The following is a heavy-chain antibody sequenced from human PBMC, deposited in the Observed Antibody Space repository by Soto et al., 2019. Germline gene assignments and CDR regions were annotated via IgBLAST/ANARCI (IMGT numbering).Heavy chain of an antibody. CDR3: ARLSRITMVRGAPPSYYYYMDV. J-gene: IGHJ6*03. Sequence: SETLSLTYAVYGGSFSGYYWSWILQPPGKGLEWIGEINHSGSTNYNPSLKSRVTISVDTSKNQFSLKLSSVTAADTAVYYCARLSRITMVRGAPPSYYYYMDVWGQGTLVTVSS. V-gene: IGHV4-34*01. D-gene: IGHD3-10*01. CDR2: INHSGST. CDR1: GGSFSGYY.